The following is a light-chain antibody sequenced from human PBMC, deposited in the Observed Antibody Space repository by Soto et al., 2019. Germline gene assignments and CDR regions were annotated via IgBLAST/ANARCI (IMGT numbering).Light chain of an antibody. CDR1: QSISSW. CDR3: QQYTNYPWT. J-gene: IGKJ1*01. Sequence: DIQMTQSPPILSASVGDRVTITCRASQSISSWLAWYQQRPGKAPNLLIYDVSSLESGVPPRFSGSGSGTEFTLTISSLQPDDFATYYCQQYTNYPWTFGQGTKV. V-gene: IGKV1-5*01. CDR2: DVS.